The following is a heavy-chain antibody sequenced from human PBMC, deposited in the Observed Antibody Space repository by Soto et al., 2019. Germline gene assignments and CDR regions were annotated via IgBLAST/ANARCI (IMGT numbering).Heavy chain of an antibody. CDR2: ISYDGSNK. D-gene: IGHD5-18*01. Sequence: PGGSLRLSCAASGFTFSSYAMHWVRQAPGKGLEWVAVISYDGSNKYYADSVKGRFTISRDNSKNTLYLQMNSLRAEDTAVYYCGRLTGRGYSFGALDVWGQGTTVTVSS. CDR3: GRLTGRGYSFGALDV. CDR1: GFTFSSYA. J-gene: IGHJ6*02. V-gene: IGHV3-30-3*01.